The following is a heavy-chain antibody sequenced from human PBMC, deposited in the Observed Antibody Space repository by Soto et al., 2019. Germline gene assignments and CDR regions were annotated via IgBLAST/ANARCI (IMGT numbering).Heavy chain of an antibody. Sequence: SVKVSCKASGGTFSSYTISWVRQAPGQGLEWMGRIIPILGIANYAQKFQGGVTITADKSTSTAYMELSSLRSEDTAVYYCARGHVDKATFDYWGQGTLVTVSS. CDR3: ARGHVDKATFDY. CDR1: GGTFSSYT. J-gene: IGHJ4*02. V-gene: IGHV1-69*02. CDR2: IIPILGIA. D-gene: IGHD5-18*01.